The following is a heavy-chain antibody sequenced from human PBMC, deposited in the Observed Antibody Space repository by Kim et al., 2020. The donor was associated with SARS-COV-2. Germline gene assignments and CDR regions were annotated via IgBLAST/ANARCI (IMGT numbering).Heavy chain of an antibody. Sequence: SETLSLTCTVSGGSISSYYWSWIRQPPGKGLEWIGYIYHSGSTNYNPSLKSRVTISVDTSKNQFSLKLSSVTAADTAVYYCARGVRLWSSGWRRFDYWG. CDR3: ARGVRLWSSGWRRFDY. CDR2: IYHSGST. V-gene: IGHV4-59*08. CDR1: GGSISSYY. J-gene: IGHJ4*01. D-gene: IGHD6-19*01.